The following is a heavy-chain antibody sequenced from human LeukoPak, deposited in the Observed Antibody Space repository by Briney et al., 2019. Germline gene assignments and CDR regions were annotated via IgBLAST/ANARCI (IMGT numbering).Heavy chain of an antibody. CDR1: GFTFGDYA. CDR2: IRSKAYGGTP. V-gene: IGHV3-49*04. J-gene: IGHJ3*02. D-gene: IGHD1-26*01. Sequence: GGSLRLSCTASGFTFGDYAMSWVRQAPGKGLEWIGFIRSKAYGGTPEFAASVKGRFTISRDDSKSIAYLKMNSLKTEDTAVYYCTRGPYSGNLRDTFDIWGQGTMVAVSP. CDR3: TRGPYSGNLRDTFDI.